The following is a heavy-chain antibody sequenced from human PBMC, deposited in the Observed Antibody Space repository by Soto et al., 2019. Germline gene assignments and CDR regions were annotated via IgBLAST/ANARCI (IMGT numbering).Heavy chain of an antibody. D-gene: IGHD6-19*01. Sequence: VHLVQSGAEVRKPGASVKVSCKASGYTFTDYYIHWVRQAPGQGLEWMGWINPNNGDTNYAQNFQESVTMTRDTSSSTAYMEFRRLRSDDTAVFSCARDDSYSGGWVLGCWGQGTLVTVSS. CDR3: ARDDSYSGGWVLGC. CDR1: GYTFTDYY. V-gene: IGHV1-2*04. J-gene: IGHJ4*02. CDR2: INPNNGDT.